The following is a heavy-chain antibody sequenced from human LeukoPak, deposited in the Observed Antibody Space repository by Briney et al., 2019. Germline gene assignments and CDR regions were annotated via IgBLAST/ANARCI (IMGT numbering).Heavy chain of an antibody. D-gene: IGHD1-26*01. J-gene: IGHJ5*01. CDR2: INHNGSGT. V-gene: IGHV1-46*02. Sequence: ASVKVSCKASGGNFNNNGMSWVRQAPGQGLEWVGIINHNGSGTSYAQNVQGRLSMSRDMAKSTDYMELSSLGSEDTAVYYCARDNSVGDTAWWFDSWVQGRLVTVSS. CDR1: GGNFNNNG. CDR3: ARDNSVGDTAWWFDS.